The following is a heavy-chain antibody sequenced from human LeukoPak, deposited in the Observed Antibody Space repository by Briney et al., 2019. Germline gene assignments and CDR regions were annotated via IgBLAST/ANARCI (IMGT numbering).Heavy chain of an antibody. V-gene: IGHV3-23*01. J-gene: IGHJ4*02. CDR2: ISGGGAST. CDR3: AKDLLSGRYSTSWYGFDS. D-gene: IGHD6-13*01. CDR1: GFSFTDYP. Sequence: TGGSLRLSCAASGFSFTDYPMDWVRQAPGKGLEWASGISGGGASTYYADSVKGRFTVSRDNSKNMVYLQMNSLSAEDTAVYYCAKDLLSGRYSTSWYGFDSWGQGTLVTVSS.